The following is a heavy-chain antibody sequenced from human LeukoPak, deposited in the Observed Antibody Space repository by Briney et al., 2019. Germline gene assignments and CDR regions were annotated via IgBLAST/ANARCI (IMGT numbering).Heavy chain of an antibody. J-gene: IGHJ4*02. CDR2: ISAYNGNT. CDR3: ARDNARITMVRGVPFDY. CDR1: GYTFTSYG. V-gene: IGHV1-18*01. D-gene: IGHD3-10*01. Sequence: GASVKVSCKASGYTFTSYGISWVRQAPGQGLEWMGWISAYNGNTNYAQKLQGRVTMTTDTSTSTAYMELRSLGSDDTAVYYCARDNARITMVRGVPFDYWGQGTLVTVSS.